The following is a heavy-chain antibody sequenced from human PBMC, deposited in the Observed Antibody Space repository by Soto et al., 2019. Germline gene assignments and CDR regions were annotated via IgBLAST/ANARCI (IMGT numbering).Heavy chain of an antibody. CDR1: GFTITNSW. Sequence: EVQLVESGGGLVQPGGSLTLSCAASGFTITNSWMNWVRQAPGKGLEWVAHINKDGTVKNYVDSVRGRFTISRDNAKNSFFLQMNSLRAEDAAVYYCARALTTADTLWGQGTLVTVSS. J-gene: IGHJ4*02. D-gene: IGHD6-25*01. CDR3: ARALTTADTL. V-gene: IGHV3-7*01. CDR2: INKDGTVK.